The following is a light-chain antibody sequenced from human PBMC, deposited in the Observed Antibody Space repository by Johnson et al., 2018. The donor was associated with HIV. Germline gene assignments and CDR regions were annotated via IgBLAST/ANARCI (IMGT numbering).Light chain of an antibody. CDR1: SCDIGNNY. V-gene: IGLV1-51*02. CDR2: ENN. J-gene: IGLJ1*01. CDR3: GTWDSSLNAYV. Sequence: QSVLTQPPSVSAAPGQKVTISCSGNSCDIGNNYVSWYQQLPGTAPKLLIYENNKRPSGIPDRFSGSKSGTSATLGITGLQTGDEADYYCGTWDSSLNAYVFGAATKVAVL.